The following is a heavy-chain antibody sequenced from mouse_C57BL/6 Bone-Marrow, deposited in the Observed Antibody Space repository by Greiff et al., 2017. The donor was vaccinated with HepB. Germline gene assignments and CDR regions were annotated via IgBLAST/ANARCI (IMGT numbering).Heavy chain of an antibody. V-gene: IGHV5-4*01. CDR1: GFTFSSYA. CDR3: AREGDYYAMDY. Sequence: DVKLQESGGGLVKPGGSLKLSCAASGFTFSSYAMSWVRQTPEKRLEWVATISDGGSYTYYPDNVKGRFTISRDNAKNNLYLQMSHLKSEDTAMYYCAREGDYYAMDYWGQGTSVTVSS. J-gene: IGHJ4*01. CDR2: ISDGGSYT.